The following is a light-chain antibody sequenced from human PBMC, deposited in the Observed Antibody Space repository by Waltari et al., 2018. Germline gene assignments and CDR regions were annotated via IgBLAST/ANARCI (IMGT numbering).Light chain of an antibody. CDR1: SSDVGRYNL. Sequence: QSALTQPASVSGSPGQSITISCTGTSSDVGRYNLVHWYQQHPGKAPKLMIYEGSKRPSGVSNRFSGSKSGNTASLTISGLQAEDEADYYCCSYAGSSTLVFGGGTKLTVL. V-gene: IGLV2-23*01. J-gene: IGLJ3*02. CDR3: CSYAGSSTLV. CDR2: EGS.